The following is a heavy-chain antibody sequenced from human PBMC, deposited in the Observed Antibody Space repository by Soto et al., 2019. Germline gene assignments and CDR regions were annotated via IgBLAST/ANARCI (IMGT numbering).Heavy chain of an antibody. Sequence: GWSLRLSCTASVFMFGSYWMTWFRHVPGKGLQWVANIKRDGSEKYYVDFVKGRFTISRDNADNSVFLDMNNLRVDDTATYYCARVRATDYEIDYWGQGALVTVSA. V-gene: IGHV3-7*03. J-gene: IGHJ4*02. CDR3: ARVRATDYEIDY. CDR2: IKRDGSEK. D-gene: IGHD4-17*01. CDR1: VFMFGSYW.